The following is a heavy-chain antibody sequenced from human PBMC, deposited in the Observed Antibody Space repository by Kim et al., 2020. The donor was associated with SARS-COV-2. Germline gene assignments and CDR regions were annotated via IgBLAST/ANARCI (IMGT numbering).Heavy chain of an antibody. CDR3: ARDRPIAAATPYFDY. CDR2: ISYDGSNK. D-gene: IGHD6-13*01. CDR1: GFTFSSYG. V-gene: IGHV3-33*05. J-gene: IGHJ4*01. Sequence: GGSLRLSCAASGFTFSSYGMHWVRQAPGKGLEWVAVISYDGSNKYYADSVKGRFTISRDNSKNTLYLQMNSLRAEDTAVYYCARDRPIAAATPYFDYWG.